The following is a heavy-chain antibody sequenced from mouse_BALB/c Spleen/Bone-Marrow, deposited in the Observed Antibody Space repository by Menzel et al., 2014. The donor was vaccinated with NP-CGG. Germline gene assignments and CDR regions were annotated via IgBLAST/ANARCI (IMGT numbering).Heavy chain of an antibody. CDR3: VRGNYGNYVDYFDF. V-gene: IGHV5-6-3*01. Sequence: EVQRVESGGGLVQPGGSLKLSCAASGFTFSNHGMSWVRQTPDKRLELVATINGNGGSTYYPDSVKGRFTIPRDTAKNTLYLQMSSLKSEETAMYYCVRGNYGNYVDYFDFWGQGTTLTVSS. CDR1: GFTFSNHG. J-gene: IGHJ2*01. CDR2: INGNGGST. D-gene: IGHD2-1*01.